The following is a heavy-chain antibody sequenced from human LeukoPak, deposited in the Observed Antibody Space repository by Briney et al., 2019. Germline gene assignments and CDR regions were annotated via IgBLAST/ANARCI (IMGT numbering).Heavy chain of an antibody. Sequence: SVKVSCKASGGTFSSYAISWVRQAPGQGLEWMGGIIPIFGTANYAQKFQGRVTITADESTSTAYMELSSLRSEDTAVYYCARGIVGATPLDYWGQGTLVTVSS. CDR2: IIPIFGTA. V-gene: IGHV1-69*13. D-gene: IGHD1-26*01. CDR1: GGTFSSYA. CDR3: ARGIVGATPLDY. J-gene: IGHJ4*02.